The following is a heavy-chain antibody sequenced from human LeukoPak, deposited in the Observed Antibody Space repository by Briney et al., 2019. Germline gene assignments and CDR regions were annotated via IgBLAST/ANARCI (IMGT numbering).Heavy chain of an antibody. CDR3: ARGVTALLDY. CDR1: GFTLSSYS. J-gene: IGHJ4*02. CDR2: ISSSSSTI. D-gene: IGHD5-18*01. V-gene: IGHV3-48*04. Sequence: GGSLRLSCGASGFTLSSYSMNWVRQAPGKGLEWVSYISSSSSTIYYADSVKGRFTISRDNAKNSLYLQMHSLRAEDTAVYYCARGVTALLDYWGQGTLVTVSS.